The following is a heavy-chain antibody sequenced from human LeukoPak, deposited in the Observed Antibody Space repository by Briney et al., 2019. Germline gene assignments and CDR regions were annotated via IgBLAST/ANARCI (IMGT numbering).Heavy chain of an antibody. J-gene: IGHJ4*02. CDR3: ARDLSGVTGYTYGRGIDY. CDR1: GFTFSSYE. D-gene: IGHD5-18*01. Sequence: RPGGSLRLSCAASGFTFSSYEMNWVRQAPGKGLEWVSGINWNGGSTGYADSVKGRFTISRDNAKNSLYLQMNSLRAEDTAVYYCARDLSGVTGYTYGRGIDYWGQGTLVTVSS. CDR2: INWNGGST. V-gene: IGHV3-20*04.